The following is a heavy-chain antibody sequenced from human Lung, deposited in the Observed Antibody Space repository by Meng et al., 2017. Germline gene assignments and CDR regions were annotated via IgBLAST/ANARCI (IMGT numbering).Heavy chain of an antibody. CDR1: DYTFTGYG. D-gene: IGHD3-10*01. CDR2: LGAHPGDT. J-gene: IGHJ4*02. Sequence: HVQLLQPGAEVKQPGASLKVSCKASDYTFTGYGVCWGRQAPGQGLEWMAWLGAHPGDTSFAPKFLGRVTVTADTATATAYMELRSLRSDDTAVYYCARGTPGRSYCDYWGLGTLVTVSS. V-gene: IGHV1-18*01. CDR3: ARGTPGRSYCDY.